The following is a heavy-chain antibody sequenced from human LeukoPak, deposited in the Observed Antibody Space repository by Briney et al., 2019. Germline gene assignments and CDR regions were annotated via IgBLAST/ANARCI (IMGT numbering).Heavy chain of an antibody. CDR2: ISGDGRDI. V-gene: IGHV3-23*01. D-gene: IGHD3-22*01. J-gene: IGHJ4*02. CDR1: AFTFSSYG. CDR3: ATLPYYYDSSGSYYFDY. Sequence: GGSLRLSCAASAFTFSSYGMSWVRQAPGQGLEWVSAISGDGRDIFYADAVKGRFTISRDNSKNTLYLQMNSLRVEDTAVYYCATLPYYYDSSGSYYFDYWGQGTLVTVSS.